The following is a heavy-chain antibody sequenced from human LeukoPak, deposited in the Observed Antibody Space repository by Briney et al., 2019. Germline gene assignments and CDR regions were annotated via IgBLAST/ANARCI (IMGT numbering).Heavy chain of an antibody. D-gene: IGHD1-7*01. CDR1: GFTFSSYA. V-gene: IGHV3-9*01. CDR2: ISWNSGSI. J-gene: IGHJ4*02. Sequence: PGGSLRLSCAASGFTFSSYAMSWVRQAPGKGLEWVSGISWNSGSIGYADSVKGRFTISRDNAKNSLYPQMNSLRAEDTALYYCAKDIDSSWNYAPLDYWGQGTLVTVSS. CDR3: AKDIDSSWNYAPLDY.